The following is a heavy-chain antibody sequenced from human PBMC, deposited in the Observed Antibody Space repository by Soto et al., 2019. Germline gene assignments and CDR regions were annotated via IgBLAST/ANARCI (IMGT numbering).Heavy chain of an antibody. V-gene: IGHV3-9*01. J-gene: IGHJ6*02. D-gene: IGHD1-26*01. CDR3: ARAFREVAGPYYYYYGMDV. CDR1: GFTFNDFA. Sequence: GGSLRLSCVASGFTFNDFAMHWVRQAPGKGLEWVSGIPWNSGTLDYADSVRGRFSISRDNAKNSLYLQMNSLRVEDTALYYCARAFREVAGPYYYYYGMDVWGQGTTVTVSS. CDR2: IPWNSGTL.